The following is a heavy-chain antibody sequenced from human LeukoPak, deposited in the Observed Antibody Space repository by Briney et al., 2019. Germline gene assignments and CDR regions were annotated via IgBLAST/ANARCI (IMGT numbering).Heavy chain of an antibody. Sequence: ASVKVSCKASGYTFTGYYMHWVRQAPGQGLEWMGWINPNSGGTDYAQKFQGRVTMTRDTSISSAYMELSRLRSDDTAVYYCARGAYDFWGGYHFDYWGQGTLVTVSS. V-gene: IGHV1-2*02. CDR3: ARGAYDFWGGYHFDY. CDR2: INPNSGGT. J-gene: IGHJ4*02. D-gene: IGHD3-3*01. CDR1: GYTFTGYY.